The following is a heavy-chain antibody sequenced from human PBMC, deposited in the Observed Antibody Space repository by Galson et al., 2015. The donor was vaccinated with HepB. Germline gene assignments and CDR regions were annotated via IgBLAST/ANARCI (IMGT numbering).Heavy chain of an antibody. Sequence: SVKVSCKASGGTFSSYAISWVRQAPGQGLEWMGGIIPIFGTANYAQKFQGRVTITADESTSTAYMELSSLRSEDTAVYYCASQWFGELDPAIDYWGQGTLVTVSS. D-gene: IGHD3-10*01. V-gene: IGHV1-69*13. CDR2: IIPIFGTA. J-gene: IGHJ4*02. CDR3: ASQWFGELDPAIDY. CDR1: GGTFSSYA.